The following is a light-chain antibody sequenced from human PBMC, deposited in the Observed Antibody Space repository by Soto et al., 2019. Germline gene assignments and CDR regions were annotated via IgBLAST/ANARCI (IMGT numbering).Light chain of an antibody. CDR3: ATWDERLNGWV. CDR1: SSNIGSNT. V-gene: IGLV1-44*01. Sequence: QSVLTQPPSASGTPGQRVTISCSGSSSNIGSNTVNWYQQLPGTAPKLLIYSNNQRPSGVPDRFSGSKSGTSASLAISGLQSGDEAYYYCATWDERLNGWVFGGGTKVTVL. CDR2: SNN. J-gene: IGLJ3*02.